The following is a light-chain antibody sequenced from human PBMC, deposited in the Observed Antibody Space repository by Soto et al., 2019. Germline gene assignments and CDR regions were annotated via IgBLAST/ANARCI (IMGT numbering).Light chain of an antibody. J-gene: IGKJ1*01. CDR3: QQYNTFSS. CDR2: TAS. CDR1: QSISKY. V-gene: IGKV1-5*03. Sequence: DIQMTQSPSTLSASVGDRGAITCRASQSISKYLAWYQQKPGKAPKLLIYTASTLKSGVPSRFSGSGSGTECNLSISSLQPDDFTTYYCQQYNTFSSFGQGTKVEIK.